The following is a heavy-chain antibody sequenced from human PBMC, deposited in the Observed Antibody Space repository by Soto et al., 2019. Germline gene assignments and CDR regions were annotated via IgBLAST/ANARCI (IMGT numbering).Heavy chain of an antibody. V-gene: IGHV3-7*01. Sequence: GGSLRLSCAASGFTFSSYWMSWVRQAPGKGLEWVANIKQDGSEKYYVDSVKGRFTISRDNAKNSLYLQMNSLRAEDTAVYYCARAYTYYDFWSGSDAFDIWGQGTMVTVSS. J-gene: IGHJ3*02. CDR1: GFTFSSYW. CDR2: IKQDGSEK. D-gene: IGHD3-3*01. CDR3: ARAYTYYDFWSGSDAFDI.